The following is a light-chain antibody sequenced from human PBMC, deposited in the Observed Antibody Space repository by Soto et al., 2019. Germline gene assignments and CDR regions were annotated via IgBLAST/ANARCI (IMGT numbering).Light chain of an antibody. CDR1: QSVRSDY. V-gene: IGKV3-20*01. CDR2: GAS. J-gene: IGKJ2*01. CDR3: QQFGRSPSMYT. Sequence: EIVLTQSPGTLSLSPGERATLSCRASQSVRSDYLAWYQQKPGQAPRLLIYGASSRATGSPDRFSGSGSGTEFALTISRLVPEDFAVYYCQQFGRSPSMYTFGQGTKLEIK.